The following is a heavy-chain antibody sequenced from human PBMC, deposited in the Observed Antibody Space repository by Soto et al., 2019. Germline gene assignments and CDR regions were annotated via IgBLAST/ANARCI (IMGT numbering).Heavy chain of an antibody. CDR1: EFTFSSYC. D-gene: IGHD3-16*01. J-gene: IGHJ4*02. Sequence: GGSLSLSFAASEFTFSSYCRTWVRQAPGKGLEWVSAISGSGGSKYYADSVKGRFTISRDNSKNTRYLQMNSLRAEETAVYYCAKLARRIVWGHYFDYWGQGTLVTVSS. CDR2: ISGSGGSK. V-gene: IGHV3-23*01. CDR3: AKLARRIVWGHYFDY.